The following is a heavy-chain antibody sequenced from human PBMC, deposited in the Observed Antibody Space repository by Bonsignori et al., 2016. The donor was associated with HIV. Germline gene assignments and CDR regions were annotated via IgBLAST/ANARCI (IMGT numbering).Heavy chain of an antibody. CDR3: ARGVPPWGDYEALDI. V-gene: IGHV4-30-4*05. CDR2: IYYNGNT. D-gene: IGHD4-17*01. Sequence: PGKGLEWIGYIYYNGNTYYNPSLKSRATISLDTSNNQFSLRLISVTSADTDVYFCARGVPPWGDYEALDIWGQGTMVTVSS. J-gene: IGHJ3*02.